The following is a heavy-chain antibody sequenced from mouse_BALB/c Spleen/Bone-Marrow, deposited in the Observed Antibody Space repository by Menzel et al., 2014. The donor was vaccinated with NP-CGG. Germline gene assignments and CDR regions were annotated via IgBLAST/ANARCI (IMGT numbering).Heavy chain of an antibody. CDR2: INPYNGDT. V-gene: IGHV1-20*02. D-gene: IGHD2-4*01. Sequence: VQLQQSGPELVKPGASVKISCKASGYSFTGYFMNWVMQSHGKSLEWIGRINPYNGDTFYNQKFKDKATLTIDKSSSTAHMELRSLASEDSAVYYCARIYDYDGGAWFAYWGQGTLVTVSA. J-gene: IGHJ3*01. CDR1: GYSFTGYF. CDR3: ARIYDYDGGAWFAY.